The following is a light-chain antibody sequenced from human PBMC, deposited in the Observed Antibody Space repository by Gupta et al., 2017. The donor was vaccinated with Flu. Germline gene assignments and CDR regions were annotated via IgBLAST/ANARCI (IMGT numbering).Light chain of an antibody. V-gene: IGLV2-11*01. CDR3: CSYAGSYNWV. CDR2: DVS. J-gene: IGLJ3*02. CDR1: SSDVGGYNY. Sequence: QSALTQPRSVSGSPGQSVTISCTGTSSDVGGYNYVSWYQQHPGKAPNLMIYDVSTRPSGVPDRFSGSNSGNTASLTISGLQAEDEADYYCCSYAGSYNWVFGGGTKLTVL.